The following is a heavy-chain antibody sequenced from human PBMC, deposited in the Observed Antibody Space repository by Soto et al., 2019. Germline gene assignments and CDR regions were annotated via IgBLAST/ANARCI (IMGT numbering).Heavy chain of an antibody. CDR3: ARHQDCSSTSCYGGGSYYYGMDV. Sequence: QVQLQESGPGLVKPSETLSLTCTVSGGSISSYYWSWIRQPPGQGLEWIGYNYYSGSTNYNPSLKSRVPISVDTSKIQFSLKLSSVTAADTAVYYCARHQDCSSTSCYGGGSYYYGMDVWGQGTTVTVSS. V-gene: IGHV4-59*08. CDR2: NYYSGST. J-gene: IGHJ6*02. CDR1: GGSISSYY. D-gene: IGHD2-2*01.